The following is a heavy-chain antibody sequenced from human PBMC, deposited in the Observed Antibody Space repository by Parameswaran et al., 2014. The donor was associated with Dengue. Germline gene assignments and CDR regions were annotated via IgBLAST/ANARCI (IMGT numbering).Heavy chain of an antibody. CDR3: ARAYSYYDFWSGYQRYYYAMDV. D-gene: IGHD3-3*01. J-gene: IGHJ6*02. V-gene: IGHV4-30-4*01. Sequence: RWIRQPPGKGLEWIGHIFYSGTTYYDPSLKTRLIISQDTSKNQFSLSLSSVTAADTAIYYCARAYSYYDFWSGYQRYYYAMDVWGQGTTVTVSS. CDR2: IFYSGTT.